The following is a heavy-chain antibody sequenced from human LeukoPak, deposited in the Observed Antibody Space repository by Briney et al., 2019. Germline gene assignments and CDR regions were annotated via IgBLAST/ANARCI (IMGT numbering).Heavy chain of an antibody. CDR1: GGAFSSYA. CDR3: ARGTTVVNYYFDY. J-gene: IGHJ4*02. Sequence: SVKVSCKASGGAFSSYAISWVRQAPGQGLEWMGGIIPIFGTANYAQKFQGRVTITADESTSTAYMELSSLRSEDTAVYYCARGTTVVNYYFDYWGQGTLVTVSS. CDR2: IIPIFGTA. V-gene: IGHV1-69*13. D-gene: IGHD4-23*01.